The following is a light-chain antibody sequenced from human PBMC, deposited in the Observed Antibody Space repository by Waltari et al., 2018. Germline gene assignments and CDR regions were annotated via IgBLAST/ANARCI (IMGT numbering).Light chain of an antibody. V-gene: IGLV3-19*01. CDR3: NSRDSSGNPYV. CDR1: SLRTYS. CDR2: GKN. Sequence: SSELTQDPAVSVALGQTVRITCQGDSLRTYSANWYQQKPGQAPVLVIYGKNNRPSGIPDRLSASSSGNTASLTIAGAQAEDEADYYCNSRDSSGNPYVFGSGTKVTVL. J-gene: IGLJ1*01.